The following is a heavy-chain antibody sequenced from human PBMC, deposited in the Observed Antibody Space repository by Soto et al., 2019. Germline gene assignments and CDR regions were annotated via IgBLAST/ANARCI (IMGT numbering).Heavy chain of an antibody. D-gene: IGHD3-10*01. CDR3: ARGARRITMVRGVIVPVVGYYYYGMDV. J-gene: IGHJ6*02. CDR1: GGTFSSYA. V-gene: IGHV1-69*13. Sequence: SVKVSCKASGGTFSSYAISWVRQAPGQGLEWMGGIIPIFGTANYAQKFQGRVTITADESTSTAYMELSSLRSEDTAVYYCARGARRITMVRGVIVPVVGYYYYGMDVWGQGTTVTV. CDR2: IIPIFGTA.